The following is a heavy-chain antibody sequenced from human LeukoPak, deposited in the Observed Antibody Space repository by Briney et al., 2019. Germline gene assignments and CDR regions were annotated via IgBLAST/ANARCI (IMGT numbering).Heavy chain of an antibody. CDR3: AKGGRHGHSCYERGYFAF. CDR1: GFTFSNFD. D-gene: IGHD2-15*01. CDR2: IQYSGSKK. Sequence: GGSLRLSCAASGFTFSNFDMHWVRQAPGKGLEWVAFIQYSGSKKYYVDSVEGRFTISRDNSKNTLYVQMNSLRTEDTAVYYCAKGGRHGHSCYERGYFAFWAEGPLVTVSS. J-gene: IGHJ4*02. V-gene: IGHV3-30*02.